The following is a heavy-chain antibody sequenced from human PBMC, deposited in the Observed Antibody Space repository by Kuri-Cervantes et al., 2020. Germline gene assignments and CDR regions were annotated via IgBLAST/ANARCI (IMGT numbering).Heavy chain of an antibody. CDR3: ARVGGVAAMAFDI. D-gene: IGHD2-15*01. CDR2: INHSGST. V-gene: IGHV4-34*01. J-gene: IGHJ3*02. Sequence: ESLKISCAVYGGSFSGYYWSWIRQPPGKGLEWIGEINHSGSTNYNPSLKSRVTISVDTSKNQFSLKLSSVTAVDTAVYYCARVGGVAAMAFDIWGQGTMVTVSS. CDR1: GGSFSGYY.